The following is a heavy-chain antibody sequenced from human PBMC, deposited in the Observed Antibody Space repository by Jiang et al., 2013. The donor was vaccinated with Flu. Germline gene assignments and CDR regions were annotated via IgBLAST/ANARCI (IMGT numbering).Heavy chain of an antibody. CDR3: ARHSNYYYMDV. CDR1: GYSFSNYW. D-gene: IGHD3-3*02. CDR2: IYPGDSDT. V-gene: IGHV5-51*01. Sequence: SLQISCALSGYSFSNYWIGWVRQMPGKGLEWMGIIYPGDSDTRYSPSFQGQVTISADKSISTAYLQWSSLKASDTAMYYCARHSNYYYMDVWGKGTTVTVSS. J-gene: IGHJ6*03.